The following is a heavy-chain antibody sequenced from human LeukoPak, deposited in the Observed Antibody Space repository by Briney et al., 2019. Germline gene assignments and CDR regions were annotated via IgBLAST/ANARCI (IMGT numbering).Heavy chain of an antibody. CDR1: GYTFSSYS. V-gene: IGHV3-48*02. CDR3: ARDRYCGGDCYSNAFDI. D-gene: IGHD2-21*02. J-gene: IGHJ3*02. Sequence: GGSLRLSCAASGYTFSSYSMNWVRQAPGKGLEWVSYISSSSTTIYYADSLKGRFTISRDNGKNSLYLQMNSLRDEDTAVYYCARDRYCGGDCYSNAFDIWGQGTMVTVSS. CDR2: ISSSSTTI.